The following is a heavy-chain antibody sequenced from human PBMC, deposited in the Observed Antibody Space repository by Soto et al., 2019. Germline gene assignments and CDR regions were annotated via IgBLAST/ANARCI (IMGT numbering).Heavy chain of an antibody. CDR2: ISYDGSNK. Sequence: GGSLRLSCAASGFTFSSYAMHWVRQAPGKGLEWVAVISYDGSNKYYADSVKGRFTISRDNSKNTLYLQMNSLRAEDTAVYYCAREGHDIVVVQAAKGDHYGMDVWGQGTTVTVSS. CDR1: GFTFSSYA. V-gene: IGHV3-30-3*01. D-gene: IGHD2-2*01. J-gene: IGHJ6*02. CDR3: AREGHDIVVVQAAKGDHYGMDV.